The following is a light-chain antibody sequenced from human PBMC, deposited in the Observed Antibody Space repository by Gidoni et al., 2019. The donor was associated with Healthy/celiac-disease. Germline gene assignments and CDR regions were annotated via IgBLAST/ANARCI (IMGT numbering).Light chain of an antibody. V-gene: IGLV2-23*02. CDR2: EVS. CDR1: SSDVGSYNL. Sequence: QPALTQPASVSGSPGHSITISCTGTSSDVGSYNLVSWYQQHPGKAPKLMIYEVSKRPSGVSNRFSGSKSVNTASLTISGLQAEDEADYYCCSYAGSSAYVVFGGGTKLTVL. J-gene: IGLJ2*01. CDR3: CSYAGSSAYVV.